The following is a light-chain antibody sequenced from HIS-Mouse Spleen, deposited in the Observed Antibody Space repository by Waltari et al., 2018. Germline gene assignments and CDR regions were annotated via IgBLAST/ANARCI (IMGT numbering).Light chain of an antibody. J-gene: IGLJ2*01. Sequence: SYELTQPPSVSVSPGQTARITCSGDALPRKYAYWYQQKSGHAPVLVIDEDSKRPSGIPERFSGSSSGTMATLTISGAQVEDEADYYCYSTDSSGNHRVFGGGTKLTVL. V-gene: IGLV3-10*01. CDR2: EDS. CDR1: ALPRKY. CDR3: YSTDSSGNHRV.